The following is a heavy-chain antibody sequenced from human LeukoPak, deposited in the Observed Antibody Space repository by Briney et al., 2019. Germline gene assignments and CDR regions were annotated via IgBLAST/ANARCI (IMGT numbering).Heavy chain of an antibody. V-gene: IGHV3-53*01. CDR1: GFTVSSNY. Sequence: GGSLRFSGAASGFTVSSNYMNWVRKAPGKGLEWVSVIYSGGSTYYADSVKGRFTISRDNSKNTLYLQMNSLRAEDTAVYYCAKGKDCANGVCRTFDYWGQGTLVAVS. D-gene: IGHD2-8*01. J-gene: IGHJ4*02. CDR3: AKGKDCANGVCRTFDY. CDR2: IYSGGST.